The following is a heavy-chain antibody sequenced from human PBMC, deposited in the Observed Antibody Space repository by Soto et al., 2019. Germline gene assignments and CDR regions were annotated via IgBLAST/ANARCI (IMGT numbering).Heavy chain of an antibody. Sequence: EVQLVESGGGLVQPEGSLRLSCAASGFTFSSYSMNWVRQAPGKGLEWVSYISSSSSTIYYADSVKGRFTISRDNAKNSLYLQMNSLRAEDTAVYYCATTNYYYDSGSYYSNYYYYYMDVWGKGTTVTVSS. CDR3: ATTNYYYDSGSYYSNYYYYYMDV. CDR2: ISSSSSTI. V-gene: IGHV3-48*01. J-gene: IGHJ6*03. CDR1: GFTFSSYS. D-gene: IGHD3-10*01.